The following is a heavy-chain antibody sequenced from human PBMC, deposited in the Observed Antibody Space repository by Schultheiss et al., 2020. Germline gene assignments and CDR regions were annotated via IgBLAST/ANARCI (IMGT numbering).Heavy chain of an antibody. CDR2: IWYDGSNK. Sequence: GGSLRLSCAASGFTFSSYGMHWVRQAPGKGLERVAVIWYDGSNKYYADSVKGRFTISRDNSKNTLYLQMNSLRAEDTAVYYCARGSSVVTPGPDYWGQGTLVTVSS. CDR3: ARGSSVVTPGPDY. CDR1: GFTFSSYG. J-gene: IGHJ4*02. V-gene: IGHV3-33*01. D-gene: IGHD4-23*01.